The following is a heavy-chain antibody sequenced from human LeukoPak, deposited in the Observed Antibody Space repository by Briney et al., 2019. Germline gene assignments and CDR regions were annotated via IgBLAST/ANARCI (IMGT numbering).Heavy chain of an antibody. V-gene: IGHV4-4*09. CDR1: GGSISSYY. J-gene: IGHJ5*02. Sequence: PSETLSLTCTVSGGSISSYYWSWIRQPPGKGLEWIGYIYTSGSTNYNPSLKSRVPISVDTSKNQFSLKLSSVTAADTAVYYCARYCSSTSCYTRGYNARWFDPWGQGTLVTVSS. CDR3: ARYCSSTSCYTRGYNARWFDP. D-gene: IGHD2-2*02. CDR2: IYTSGST.